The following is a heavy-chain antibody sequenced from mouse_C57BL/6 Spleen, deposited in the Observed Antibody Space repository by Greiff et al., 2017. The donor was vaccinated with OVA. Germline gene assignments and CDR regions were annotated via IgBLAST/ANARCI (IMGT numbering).Heavy chain of an antibody. V-gene: IGHV5-6*01. CDR2: ISSGGSYT. CDR3: ARQGNYGSSHDY. Sequence: EVQLVESGGDLVKPGGSLKLSCAASGFTFSSYGMSWVRQTPDKRLEWVATISSGGSYTYYPDSVKGRFTISRDNAKNTLYLQMSSLKSEDTAMYYCARQGNYGSSHDYWGQGTTLTVSS. CDR1: GFTFSSYG. J-gene: IGHJ2*01. D-gene: IGHD1-1*01.